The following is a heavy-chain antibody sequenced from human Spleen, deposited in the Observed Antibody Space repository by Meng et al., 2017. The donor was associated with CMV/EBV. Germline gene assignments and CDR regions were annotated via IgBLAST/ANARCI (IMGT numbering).Heavy chain of an antibody. J-gene: IGHJ4*02. CDR2: VSDSSSYI. D-gene: IGHD2-2*01. V-gene: IGHV3-21*01. Sequence: GGSLRLSCAASGFTFSRYSMNWVRQAPGKGLEWVSSVSDSSSYIYYADSLKGRFTISRDNAKNSLYLQMNSLRAEDTSVYYCVRADPTKKSSSTSCLDYWGQGTLVTVSS. CDR1: GFTFSRYS. CDR3: VRADPTKKSSSTSCLDY.